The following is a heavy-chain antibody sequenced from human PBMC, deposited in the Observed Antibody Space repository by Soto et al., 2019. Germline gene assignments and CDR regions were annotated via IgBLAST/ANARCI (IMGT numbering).Heavy chain of an antibody. CDR2: IYHSGST. CDR3: ARDPGASDAFDI. V-gene: IGHV4-38-2*02. D-gene: IGHD1-26*01. CDR1: GYSISSGYY. Sequence: SETLSLTCAVSGYSISSGYYWGWIRQPPGKGLEWIGSIYHSGSTYYNPSLKSRVTISVDTSKNQFSLRLSSVTAADTAVYYCARDPGASDAFDIWGQGTMVTVSS. J-gene: IGHJ3*02.